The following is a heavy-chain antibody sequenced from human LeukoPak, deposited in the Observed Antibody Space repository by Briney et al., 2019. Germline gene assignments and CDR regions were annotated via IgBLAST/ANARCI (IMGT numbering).Heavy chain of an antibody. J-gene: IGHJ5*02. Sequence: SETLSLTCTVSGGALNRSSYYWGWIRQPPGKGLEWVGHIYYSGSTHYNVSLKSRLTMSVETGKNQLSLRLSSVTAADTAVYYCVRYYFDDSGRFYPWGQGTLVTVSS. CDR3: VRYYFDDSGRFYP. D-gene: IGHD3-22*01. CDR1: GGALNRSSYY. CDR2: IYYSGST. V-gene: IGHV4-39*01.